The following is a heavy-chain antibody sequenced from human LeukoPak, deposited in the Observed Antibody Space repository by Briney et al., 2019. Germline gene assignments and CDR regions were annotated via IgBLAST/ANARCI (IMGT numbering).Heavy chain of an antibody. CDR1: GFTFSSYW. V-gene: IGHV3-74*01. J-gene: IGHJ4*02. CDR3: ARVGEVVVPAAIDY. D-gene: IGHD2-2*01. Sequence: GGSLRLSCAASGFTFSSYWMHWVRQAPGKGLVWVSRINSDGSSTSYADSVKGRFTISRDNSKNTLYLQMNSLRAEDTAVYYCARVGEVVVPAAIDYWGQGTLVTVSS. CDR2: INSDGSST.